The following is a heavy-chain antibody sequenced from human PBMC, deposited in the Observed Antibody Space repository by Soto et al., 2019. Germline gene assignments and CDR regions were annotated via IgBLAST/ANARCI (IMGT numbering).Heavy chain of an antibody. CDR1: GFTFSSYS. D-gene: IGHD2-2*01. CDR2: ISSSSSYI. J-gene: IGHJ6*02. Sequence: GGSLRLSCAASGFTFSSYSMNWVRQAPGKGLEWVSSISSSSSYIYYADSVKGRFTISRDNAKSSLYLQMNSLRAEDTAVYYCARVPANGGYCSSTSCYEYYYYYGMDVWGQGTTVTVSS. V-gene: IGHV3-21*01. CDR3: ARVPANGGYCSSTSCYEYYYYYGMDV.